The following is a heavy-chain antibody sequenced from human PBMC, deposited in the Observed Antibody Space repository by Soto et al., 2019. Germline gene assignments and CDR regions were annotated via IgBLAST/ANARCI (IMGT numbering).Heavy chain of an antibody. Sequence: LRVSCAASGFTFSNYAMHWVRQAPGKGLEWVALTSYDGNNEYYTDSVKGRFTISRDNSKNTLFLQMNSPRPEDTAVYYCAKDKGVFNWATSYFDYWGQGALVTVSS. V-gene: IGHV3-30*18. D-gene: IGHD1-1*01. J-gene: IGHJ4*02. CDR1: GFTFSNYA. CDR3: AKDKGVFNWATSYFDY. CDR2: TSYDGNNE.